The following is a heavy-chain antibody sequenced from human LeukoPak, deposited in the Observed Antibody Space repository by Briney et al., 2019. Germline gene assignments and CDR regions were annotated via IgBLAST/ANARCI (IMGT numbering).Heavy chain of an antibody. D-gene: IGHD2-8*01. CDR1: GFTLSSYG. CDR2: IWYDGSNK. CDR3: AKDLGYCTNGVCYFLDY. Sequence: GRSLRLSCAASGFTLSSYGMHWVRQAPGKGLEWVAVIWYDGSNKYYADSVKGRFTISRDNSKNTLYLQMNSLRAEDTAVYYCAKDLGYCTNGVCYFLDYWGQGTLVTVSS. V-gene: IGHV3-33*06. J-gene: IGHJ4*02.